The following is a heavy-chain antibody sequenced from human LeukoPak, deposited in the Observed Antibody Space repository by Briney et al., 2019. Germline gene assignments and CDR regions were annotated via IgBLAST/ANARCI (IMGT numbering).Heavy chain of an antibody. CDR3: AKVRSGRWLQLRVDY. Sequence: GGSLRLSCAASGFTFSSYGMHWVRQAPGKGLEWVAVISYDGSNKYYADSVKGRFTISRDNSKNTLYLQMNSLRAEDTAVYYCAKVRSGRWLQLRVDYWGQGTLVTVSS. D-gene: IGHD5-12*01. J-gene: IGHJ4*02. CDR2: ISYDGSNK. CDR1: GFTFSSYG. V-gene: IGHV3-30*18.